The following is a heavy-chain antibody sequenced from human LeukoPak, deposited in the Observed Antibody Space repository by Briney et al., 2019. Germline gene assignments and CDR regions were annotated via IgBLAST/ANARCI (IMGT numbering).Heavy chain of an antibody. D-gene: IGHD6-13*01. Sequence: GASVKVSCKASGYTFTGYYMHWVRQAPGQGLEWMGWINPNSGGTNYAQKFQGRVTMTRDTSISTAYMELRSLRSDDTAVYYCARNAHSSSWYAERYYYYGMDVWGQGTTVTVSS. CDR3: ARNAHSSSWYAERYYYYGMDV. J-gene: IGHJ6*02. CDR2: INPNSGGT. V-gene: IGHV1-2*02. CDR1: GYTFTGYY.